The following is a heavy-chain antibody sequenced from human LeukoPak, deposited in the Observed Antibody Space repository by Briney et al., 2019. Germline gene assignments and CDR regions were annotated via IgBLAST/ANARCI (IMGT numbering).Heavy chain of an antibody. CDR2: IYTSGST. CDR1: GGSISSGTYY. J-gene: IGHJ3*02. V-gene: IGHV4-61*02. Sequence: PSETLSLTCTVSGGSISSGTYYWSWIRQPAGKGLEWIGRIYTSGSTNYNPSLKSRVTISVDTSKNQFSLKLSSVTAADTALYYCARLGPGYCSNTRCSVGAFDIWGQGAMVTVSS. D-gene: IGHD2-2*01. CDR3: ARLGPGYCSNTRCSVGAFDI.